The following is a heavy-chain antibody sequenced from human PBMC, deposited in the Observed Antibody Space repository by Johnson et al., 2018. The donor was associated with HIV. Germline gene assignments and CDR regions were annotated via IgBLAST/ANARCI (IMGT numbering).Heavy chain of an antibody. D-gene: IGHD6-6*01. CDR1: GFSFSDYY. CDR2: ITSSGNTV. Sequence: QMQLVESGGGLVHPGGSLRLSCAASGFSFSDYYMSWIRQAPGKGLEWVSYITSSGNTVYYADSVKGRFTISRDNAKNSLYLQMNSLRAEDTAVYYCARAERSSSGVDAFDIWGQGTMVTVSS. V-gene: IGHV3-11*04. CDR3: ARAERSSSGVDAFDI. J-gene: IGHJ3*02.